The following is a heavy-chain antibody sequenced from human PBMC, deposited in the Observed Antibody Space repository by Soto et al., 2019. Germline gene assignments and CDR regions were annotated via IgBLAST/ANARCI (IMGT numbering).Heavy chain of an antibody. CDR2: INPNSGDT. D-gene: IGHD6-19*01. J-gene: IGHJ4*02. V-gene: IGHV1-2*04. Sequence: SVKVSCKASGYIFTGYYMHWVRQAPGQGLEWMGWINPNSGDTNYTQKFQGWVTMTRDTSISTAYMELSRLRSDDTAVYYCATSRISIAVAGETEYYFDYWGQGTPVTVSS. CDR1: GYIFTGYY. CDR3: ATSRISIAVAGETEYYFDY.